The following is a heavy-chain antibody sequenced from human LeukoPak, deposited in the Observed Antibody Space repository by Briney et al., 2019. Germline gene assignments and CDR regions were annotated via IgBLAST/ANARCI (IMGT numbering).Heavy chain of an antibody. CDR2: IYYSGTT. D-gene: IGHD3-10*01. V-gene: IGHV4-59*08. CDR3: ARSSVSGTYSCGY. CDR1: GGSISSYY. J-gene: IGHJ4*02. Sequence: SETLSLTCTVSGGSISSYYWSWIRQPPGKGLEWIGYIYYSGTTNYNPSLNSRVTISADTSKNQFSLKLTSVTAADTAVYYCARSSVSGTYSCGYWGQGTPVTVSS.